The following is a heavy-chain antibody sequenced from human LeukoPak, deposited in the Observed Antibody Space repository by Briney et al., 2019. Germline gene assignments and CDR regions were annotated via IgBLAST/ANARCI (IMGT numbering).Heavy chain of an antibody. J-gene: IGHJ4*02. V-gene: IGHV6-1*01. D-gene: IGHD1-1*01. Sequence: SQTLSLTCAISGDSVSINSAAWNWIRQSPSRGLEWLGRTYYRSKWYNDYAVSVKSRITINPDTSKNQFSLQLNSVTPEDTAVYYCARSGTHLPVPKPADYFDYWGQGTLVTVSS. CDR1: GDSVSINSAA. CDR3: ARSGTHLPVPKPADYFDY. CDR2: TYYRSKWYN.